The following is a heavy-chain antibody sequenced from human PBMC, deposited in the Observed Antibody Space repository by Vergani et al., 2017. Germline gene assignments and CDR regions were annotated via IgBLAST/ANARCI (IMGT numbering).Heavy chain of an antibody. CDR1: GYTFTSYD. CDR2: MNPNSGNT. CDR3: ARDRRDYGDYLFYGMDV. J-gene: IGHJ6*02. V-gene: IGHV1-8*01. D-gene: IGHD4-17*01. Sequence: QVQLVQSGAEVKKPGASVKVSCKASGYTFTSYDINWVRQATGQGLEWMGWMNPNSGNTDYVQKFQGRVTMTRKTSITTAYMELSSLRSDDTAVYYCARDRRDYGDYLFYGMDVWGQGTTVTVSS.